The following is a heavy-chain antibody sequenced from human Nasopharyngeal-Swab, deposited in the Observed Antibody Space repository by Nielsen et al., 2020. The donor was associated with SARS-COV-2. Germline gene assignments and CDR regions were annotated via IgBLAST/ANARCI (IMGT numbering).Heavy chain of an antibody. Sequence: GESLKISCAASGFTFSSYWMSWVRQAPGKGLERVANIKQDGSEKYYVDSVKGRFTISRDNAKNSLYLQMNSLRAEDTAVYYCARHYDYVWGSYRPSDYWGQGTLVTVSS. CDR3: ARHYDYVWGSYRPSDY. CDR2: IKQDGSEK. J-gene: IGHJ4*02. CDR1: GFTFSSYW. D-gene: IGHD3-16*02. V-gene: IGHV3-7*01.